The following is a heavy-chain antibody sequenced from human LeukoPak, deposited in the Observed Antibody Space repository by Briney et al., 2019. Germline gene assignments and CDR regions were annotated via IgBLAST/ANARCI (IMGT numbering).Heavy chain of an antibody. D-gene: IGHD2-15*01. V-gene: IGHV3-23*01. CDR1: GXTFSTYA. Sequence: PGGSLRLSCAASGXTFSTYALSWVRQAPGKGLEWVSAISGSGGSTYYADSVKGRFTISRDNSKNTLYLQMNSLRAEDTAVYYCAKGPYCSGGSCLLFDYWGQGTLVTVSS. CDR2: ISGSGGST. J-gene: IGHJ4*02. CDR3: AKGPYCSGGSCLLFDY.